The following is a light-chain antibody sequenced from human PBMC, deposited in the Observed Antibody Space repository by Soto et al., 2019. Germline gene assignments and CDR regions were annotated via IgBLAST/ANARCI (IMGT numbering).Light chain of an antibody. V-gene: IGKV1-5*03. CDR2: KAS. J-gene: IGKJ4*01. CDR1: QSISSW. Sequence: DIQMTQSPSTLSASVGDRVTITCRASQSISSWLAWYQQKPGKAPKLLIYKASSLEGGVPSRFSGSGSGTEFTLTISSLQPDVFATYYCQQYNSYPSFGGGTKVEIK. CDR3: QQYNSYPS.